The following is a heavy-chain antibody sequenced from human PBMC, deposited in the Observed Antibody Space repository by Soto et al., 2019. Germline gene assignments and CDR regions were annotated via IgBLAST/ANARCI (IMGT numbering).Heavy chain of an antibody. CDR1: GFTFTSYA. J-gene: IGHJ4*02. Sequence: QVQLVESGGSVVQPGRSLRLSCEASGFTFTSYAMHWVRQAPGKGLEWVAVISYDGINEYYADSVKGRFTISRDNSKNKLFLQMSSLRVEDTAVYYCARDLLRLGELSLIGYFDYWGQGTLVTVSS. CDR3: ARDLLRLGELSLIGYFDY. V-gene: IGHV3-30*15. D-gene: IGHD3-16*02. CDR2: ISYDGINE.